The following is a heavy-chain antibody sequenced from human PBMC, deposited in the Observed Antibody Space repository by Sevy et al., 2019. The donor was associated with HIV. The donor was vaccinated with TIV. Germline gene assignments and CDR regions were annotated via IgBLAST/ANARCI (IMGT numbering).Heavy chain of an antibody. CDR3: ARAATTVNPFDY. CDR1: GGSISNYR. V-gene: IGHV4-59*01. J-gene: IGHJ4*02. Sequence: SETLSLTCSVSGGSISNYRWTWIRQSPGKRLEWIGYIYYTGSTDHNPSLKGRVTISVDTSKNQLSLKLTSVTAADTAVYYCARAATTVNPFDYWGQGTLVTVSS. CDR2: IYYTGST. D-gene: IGHD4-17*01.